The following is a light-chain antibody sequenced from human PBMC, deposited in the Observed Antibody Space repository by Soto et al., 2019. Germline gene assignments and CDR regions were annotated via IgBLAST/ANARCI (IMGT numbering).Light chain of an antibody. J-gene: IGKJ4*01. CDR3: QQNKKWPPLT. CDR2: GAS. Sequence: ETVLTQSPATLSVSPGERATLSCRASQSVSSNLAWYQQKPGQAPRLLIYGASTRATGIPARFSGSGSGTDFLLIISSQHDEDFAVYCCQQNKKWPPLTFGGGTKVEIK. V-gene: IGKV3-15*01. CDR1: QSVSSN.